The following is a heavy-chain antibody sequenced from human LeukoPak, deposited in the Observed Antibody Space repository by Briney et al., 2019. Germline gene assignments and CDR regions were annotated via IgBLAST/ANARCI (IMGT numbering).Heavy chain of an antibody. J-gene: IGHJ3*02. V-gene: IGHV1-46*01. CDR3: AAGEYYYDSSGETIAFDI. Sequence: AASVTVSCKASGYTFTSYYMHWVRQAPGQGLEWMGIVNPSGGSTSYAQKFQGRVTMTRDTSTSTVYMELSSLRSEDTAVYYCAAGEYYYDSSGETIAFDIWGQGTMVTVSS. CDR2: VNPSGGST. CDR1: GYTFTSYY. D-gene: IGHD3-22*01.